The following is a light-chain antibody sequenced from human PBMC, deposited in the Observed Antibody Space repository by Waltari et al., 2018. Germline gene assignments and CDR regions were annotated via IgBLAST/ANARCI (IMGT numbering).Light chain of an antibody. J-gene: IGLJ2*01. Sequence: QSLLTQPPSASGTPGQRVTISCSGGISNIGSNTIHWYRQFPGTAPKVLIYSNDQGTSGVPERFSGSKSGTSASLAISGLQSEDEADYYCAAWDDSLGGPVFGGGTKLTVL. CDR2: SND. CDR3: AAWDDSLGGPV. V-gene: IGLV1-44*01. CDR1: ISNIGSNT.